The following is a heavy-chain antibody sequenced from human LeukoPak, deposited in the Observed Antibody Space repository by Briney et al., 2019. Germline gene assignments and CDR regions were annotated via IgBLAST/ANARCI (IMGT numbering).Heavy chain of an antibody. CDR2: INPNSATT. CDR1: GYTFTDYD. J-gene: IGHJ3*01. CDR3: ARGDFGETNTAFDV. V-gene: IGHV1-8*03. Sequence: GASVKVSCKTSGYTFTDYDVHWVRQAPGQGLEWMGWINPNSATTNYAQRLQGRVTFTRDTSLSVAYMELSSVTSEDADVYFCARGDFGETNTAFDVWGQGTLVAVSS. D-gene: IGHD4-17*01.